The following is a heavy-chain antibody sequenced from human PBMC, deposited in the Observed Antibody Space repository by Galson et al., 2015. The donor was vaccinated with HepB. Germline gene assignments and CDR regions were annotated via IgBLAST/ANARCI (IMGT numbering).Heavy chain of an antibody. CDR3: ARVYPPANYDFWSGPPD. J-gene: IGHJ4*02. CDR1: GYTFTGYY. V-gene: IGHV1-2*02. D-gene: IGHD3-3*01. CDR2: INPNSGGT. Sequence: SVKVSCKASGYTFTGYYMHWVRQAPGQGLEWMGWINPNSGGTNYAQKFQGRVTMTRDTSISTAYMELSRLRSDDTAVYYCARVYPPANYDFWSGPPDWGQGTLVTVSS.